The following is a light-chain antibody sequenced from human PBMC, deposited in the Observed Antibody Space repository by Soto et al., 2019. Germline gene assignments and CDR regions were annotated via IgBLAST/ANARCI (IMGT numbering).Light chain of an antibody. CDR3: SSYSGSNDLYV. CDR2: EVS. Sequence: QSVLAQPASVSGSPGQSITISCTGTSSDVGDYNYVSWYQQHPGKAPKRMIYEVSNRPSGVSNRFSGSKSGNTASLTISGLQAADEADYYCSSYSGSNDLYVFGTGTKVTVL. CDR1: SSDVGDYNY. V-gene: IGLV2-14*01. J-gene: IGLJ1*01.